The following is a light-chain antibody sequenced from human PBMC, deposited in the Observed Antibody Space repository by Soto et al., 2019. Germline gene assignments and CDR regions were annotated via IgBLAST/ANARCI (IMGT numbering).Light chain of an antibody. V-gene: IGKV3D-15*01. Sequence: EIVLTQSPGTLSLSPGERATLSCRASQSVDNDLAWYQQKPGQPPRLLIYDASTRATGIPARFSGSQSGTEFTLAISSLQSEDFAVYYCQQYNNWPRTFGQGTKVDIK. J-gene: IGKJ1*01. CDR1: QSVDND. CDR2: DAS. CDR3: QQYNNWPRT.